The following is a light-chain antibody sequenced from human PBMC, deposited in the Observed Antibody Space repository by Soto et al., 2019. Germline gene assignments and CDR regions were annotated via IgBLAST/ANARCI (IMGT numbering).Light chain of an antibody. CDR3: QHYNNWPPWT. Sequence: EIVMTQSPVTLSVSPGERATLSCKASQSVTNNIAWYQQKPGQAPRLLIYDASTRATGIPARISGSGSGTEFTLTISSLQSDDFGVYYCQHYNNWPPWTFGQGTKVEIK. CDR1: QSVTNN. J-gene: IGKJ1*01. CDR2: DAS. V-gene: IGKV3-15*01.